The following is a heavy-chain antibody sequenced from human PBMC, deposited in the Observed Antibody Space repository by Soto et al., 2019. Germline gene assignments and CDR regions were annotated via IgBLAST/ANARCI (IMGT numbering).Heavy chain of an antibody. CDR3: ARDLGRSAFDI. V-gene: IGHV4-30-4*01. CDR2: IYYSGST. CDR1: GGSISSGDYY. Sequence: QVQLQESGPGLVKPSQTLSLTCTVSGGSISSGDYYWSWIRQPPGKGLEWIGYIYYSGSTYYKPSLRSRVTISVDTYKNQFSLKLSSVTAADAAVYYCARDLGRSAFDIWGQGTMVTVSS. J-gene: IGHJ3*02.